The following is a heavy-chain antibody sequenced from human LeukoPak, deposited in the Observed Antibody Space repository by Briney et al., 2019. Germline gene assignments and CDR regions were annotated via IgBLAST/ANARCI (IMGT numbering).Heavy chain of an antibody. Sequence: PGRSLRLSCAASGFTFSSYGMHWVRQAPGKGLEWVAVIWYDGSNKYYADSVKGRFTISRDNSKNTLYLQMNSLRAGDTAVYYCARSYVSSPFDYWGQGTLVTVSS. CDR3: ARSYVSSPFDY. J-gene: IGHJ4*02. D-gene: IGHD1-26*01. CDR1: GFTFSSYG. V-gene: IGHV3-33*01. CDR2: IWYDGSNK.